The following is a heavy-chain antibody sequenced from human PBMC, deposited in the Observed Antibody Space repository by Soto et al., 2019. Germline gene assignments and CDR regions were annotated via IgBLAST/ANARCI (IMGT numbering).Heavy chain of an antibody. J-gene: IGHJ6*02. D-gene: IGHD3-22*01. Sequence: QVQLVESGGGVVQPGRSLRLSCAASGFTFSSYAMHWVRQAPGKGLEWVAVISYDGSNKYYADSVKGRFTISRDNSKNTLYLQMNSLRAEDTAVYYCARDGRYYYDSSGYHYYYYGMDVWGQGTTVTVSS. V-gene: IGHV3-30-3*01. CDR2: ISYDGSNK. CDR3: ARDGRYYYDSSGYHYYYYGMDV. CDR1: GFTFSSYA.